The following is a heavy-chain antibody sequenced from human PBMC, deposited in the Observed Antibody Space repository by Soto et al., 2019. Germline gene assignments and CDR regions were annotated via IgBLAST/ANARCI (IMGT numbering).Heavy chain of an antibody. J-gene: IGHJ4*02. Sequence: SETLSLICTVSGGSISSGDYYWSWIRQPPGKGLEWIGYIYYSGSTYYNPSLKSRVTISVDTSKNQFSLKLSSVTAADTAVYYCARVPYGGNSEYDYWGQGTLVTVSS. V-gene: IGHV4-30-4*01. D-gene: IGHD4-17*01. CDR3: ARVPYGGNSEYDY. CDR2: IYYSGST. CDR1: GGSISSGDYY.